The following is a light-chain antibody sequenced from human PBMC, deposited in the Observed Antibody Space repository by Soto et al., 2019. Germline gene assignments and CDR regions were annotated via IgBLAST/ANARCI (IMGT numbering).Light chain of an antibody. J-gene: IGLJ7*01. V-gene: IGLV1-44*01. CDR1: SSNIGSNT. CDR3: AAWDDSLSGPV. CDR2: SNN. Sequence: QSALTQPPSASGTPGQRVTISCSGSSSNIGSNTVNWYQQIPGTAPKLLIYSNNQRPSGVPDRFSGPKSGTSASLAISGLQSEDEADYYCAAWDDSLSGPVFGGGTQLTVL.